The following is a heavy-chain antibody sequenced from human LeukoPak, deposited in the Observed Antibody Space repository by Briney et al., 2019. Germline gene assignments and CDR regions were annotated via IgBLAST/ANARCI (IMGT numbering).Heavy chain of an antibody. CDR3: AKGPDSSGRTAGY. J-gene: IGHJ4*02. CDR2: ISGSGGST. D-gene: IGHD3-22*01. V-gene: IGHV3-23*01. Sequence: PGGSLRLFCAASGFTFSSYAMSWVRQAAGKGLEWVSAISGSGGSTYYADSVKGRFTISRDNSKNTLYLQMNSLRAEDTAVYYCAKGPDSSGRTAGYWGQGTLVTVSS. CDR1: GFTFSSYA.